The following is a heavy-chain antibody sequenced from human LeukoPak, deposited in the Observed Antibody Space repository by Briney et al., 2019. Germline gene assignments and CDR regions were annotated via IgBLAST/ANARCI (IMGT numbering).Heavy chain of an antibody. V-gene: IGHV4-39*01. Sequence: PSETLSLTCTVSGGSISSSRYYWGWIRQPPGKGLEWIGSIYYSGSTYYNPSLKSRVTISVDTSKNQFSLKLSSVTAADTAVYYCARQGYPGSSWYYDYWGQGTLVTVSS. J-gene: IGHJ4*02. CDR3: ARQGYPGSSWYYDY. D-gene: IGHD6-13*01. CDR2: IYYSGST. CDR1: GGSISSSRYY.